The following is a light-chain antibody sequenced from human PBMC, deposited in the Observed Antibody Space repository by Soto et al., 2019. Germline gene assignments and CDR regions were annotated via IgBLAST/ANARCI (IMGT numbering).Light chain of an antibody. Sequence: QSVLTQPPSASGTPGQRVTISCSGSYSNIGTNTANWYQQLPGAAPKLLIYNESQRPSGVPDRFSGSKPGTSASLAIGGLQSEDEADYYCAAWDGSLNVVLFGGGTKLTVL. CDR1: YSNIGTNT. CDR3: AAWDGSLNVVL. V-gene: IGLV1-44*01. J-gene: IGLJ3*02. CDR2: NES.